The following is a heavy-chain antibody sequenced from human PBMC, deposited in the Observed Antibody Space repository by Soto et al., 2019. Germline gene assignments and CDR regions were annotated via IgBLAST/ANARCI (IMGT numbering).Heavy chain of an antibody. CDR3: AHSHYCTNGVCSDYYYYGMDV. J-gene: IGHJ6*02. CDR2: IYWNDDK. Sequence: SGPTLVNPTQTLTLTCTFSGFSLSISGVGVGWIRQPPGKALEWLALIYWNDDKRYSPSLKSRLTITKDTSKNQVVLTMTNMDPVDTATYYCAHSHYCTNGVCSDYYYYGMDVWGQGTTVTVSS. CDR1: GFSLSISGVG. V-gene: IGHV2-5*01. D-gene: IGHD2-8*01.